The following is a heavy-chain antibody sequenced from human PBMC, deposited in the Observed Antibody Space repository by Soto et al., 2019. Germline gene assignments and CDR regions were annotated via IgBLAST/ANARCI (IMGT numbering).Heavy chain of an antibody. J-gene: IGHJ4*02. Sequence: LRLSCAVSGFSFNNYAMNWVRLAPGKGLEWVSSISGGGTGTYSADAVRGRFTISSDKSRNTVYLQMSSLRAEDTAVYYCAKGHYYDNVGNWVANQAFDSWGQGSLVTVSS. V-gene: IGHV3-23*01. CDR1: GFSFNNYA. CDR3: AKGHYYDNVGNWVANQAFDS. D-gene: IGHD3-22*01. CDR2: ISGGGTGT.